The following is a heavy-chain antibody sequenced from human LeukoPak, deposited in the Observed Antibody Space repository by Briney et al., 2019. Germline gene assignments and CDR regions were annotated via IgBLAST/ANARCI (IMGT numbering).Heavy chain of an antibody. D-gene: IGHD3-16*02. J-gene: IGHJ4*02. CDR2: IYPGDSDT. CDR1: GYGFTTYW. Sequence: GEYLKISRKGSGYGFTTYWISWVRQLPGKGLEWMGSIYPGDSDTRYSPSVQGQVTISADKSISTAYLQWSSLKASDTATYYCARQSGSYRYAGIDYWGQGTLVIVSS. CDR3: ARQSGSYRYAGIDY. V-gene: IGHV5-51*01.